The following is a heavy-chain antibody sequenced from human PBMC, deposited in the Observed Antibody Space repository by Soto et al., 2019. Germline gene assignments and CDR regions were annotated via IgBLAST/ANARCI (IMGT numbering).Heavy chain of an antibody. D-gene: IGHD5-12*01. J-gene: IGHJ6*03. V-gene: IGHV3-7*01. CDR3: ATYSGYVLPMDI. Sequence: EGQLVESGGTLVQPGGSLRLCCAASGFALSSYWMTWVRQAPGKGLEWVASIKQDESEIYYVDSVKGRFTIARDNAKNSLYLQMNSLRAEDTALYYCATYSGYVLPMDIWGSGTTVTVSS. CDR1: GFALSSYW. CDR2: IKQDESEI.